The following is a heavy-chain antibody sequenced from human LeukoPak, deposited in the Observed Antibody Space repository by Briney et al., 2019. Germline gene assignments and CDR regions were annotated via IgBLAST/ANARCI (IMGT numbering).Heavy chain of an antibody. Sequence: MSSETLSLTCAVSGGSINSHYWGWLRQPPGKGLQWIGDIYSTGKNNYNPSLKSRVTISLDTSKSHLSLNLTSVRAADTAIYYCVRRDTGWNYFDYWGQGILVTVSS. CDR3: VRRDTGWNYFDY. CDR1: GGSINSHY. CDR2: IYSTGKN. V-gene: IGHV4-4*08. D-gene: IGHD6-19*01. J-gene: IGHJ4*02.